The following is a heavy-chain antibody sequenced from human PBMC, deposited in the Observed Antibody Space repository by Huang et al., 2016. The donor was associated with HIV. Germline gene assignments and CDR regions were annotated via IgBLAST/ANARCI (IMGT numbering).Heavy chain of an antibody. Sequence: EVQLVESGGGLVQPGGSLRLSCGASGFTFSSYWMHWVRQGPGKGLVWVSHIRSDGSSTSYADSVKGRFTSSRDNAKNTLYLQMNSLRAEDTAVYYYGSGTAYWGQGTLVTVSS. V-gene: IGHV3-74*01. J-gene: IGHJ4*02. CDR1: GFTFSSYW. CDR2: IRSDGSST. D-gene: IGHD3-10*01. CDR3: GSGTAY.